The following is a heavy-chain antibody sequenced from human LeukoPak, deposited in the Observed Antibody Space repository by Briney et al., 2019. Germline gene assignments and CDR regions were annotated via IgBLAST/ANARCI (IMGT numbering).Heavy chain of an antibody. Sequence: GESLKISCKGSGYSFTTYWIGWVRQLPGKGLEWMGVIYPGDSDTRYSPSFQGQVTISADKSITTAYLQWSSLKASDTAIYYCARHYCSGGDCYRHYYYYMDVWGKGTTVTVSS. CDR2: IYPGDSDT. J-gene: IGHJ6*03. CDR3: ARHYCSGGDCYRHYYYYMDV. V-gene: IGHV5-51*01. CDR1: GYSFTTYW. D-gene: IGHD2-15*01.